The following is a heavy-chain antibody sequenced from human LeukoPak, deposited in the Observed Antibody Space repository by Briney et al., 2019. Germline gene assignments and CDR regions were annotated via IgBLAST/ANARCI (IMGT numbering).Heavy chain of an antibody. CDR1: GGTFSSYA. CDR3: ARRDRYFYNFDY. CDR2: ISAYNGNT. V-gene: IGHV1-18*01. Sequence: ASVKVSCKASGGTFSSYAISWVRQAPGQGLEWMGWISAYNGNTNYAQKLQGRVTMTTDTSTSTAYMELRSLRSDDTAVYYCARRDRYFYNFDYWGQGTLVTVSS. D-gene: IGHD2/OR15-2a*01. J-gene: IGHJ4*02.